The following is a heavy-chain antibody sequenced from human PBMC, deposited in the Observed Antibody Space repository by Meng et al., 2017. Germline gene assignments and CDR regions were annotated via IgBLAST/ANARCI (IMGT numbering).Heavy chain of an antibody. J-gene: IGHJ4*02. CDR3: ARCLDDSSGYSLAN. Sequence: ASVKVSCKASGYTFTSYDINWVRQATGQGLEWMGWMNPNSGNTGYAQQFQGRVTITRNTSISTAYMELNSLRSEDTAVYYCARCLDDSSGYSLANWGQGTLVTVSS. V-gene: IGHV1-8*03. CDR2: MNPNSGNT. CDR1: GYTFTSYD. D-gene: IGHD3-22*01.